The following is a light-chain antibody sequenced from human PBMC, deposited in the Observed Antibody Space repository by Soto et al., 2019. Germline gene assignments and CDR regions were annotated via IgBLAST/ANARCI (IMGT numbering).Light chain of an antibody. CDR3: QQYGNSPT. CDR1: QSVSSSY. V-gene: IGKV3-20*01. Sequence: EIVLTQSPGTLSLSPGERATLSCRASQSVSSSYLAWYQQEPGQAPRLLIYGASSRATGIPDRFSGSGSGTAFTLTISRLEPEDFAVYYCQQYGNSPTFGQGTKVDIK. J-gene: IGKJ1*01. CDR2: GAS.